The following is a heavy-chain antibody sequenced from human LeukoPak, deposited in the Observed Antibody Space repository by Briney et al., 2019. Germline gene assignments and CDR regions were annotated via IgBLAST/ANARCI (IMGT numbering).Heavy chain of an antibody. D-gene: IGHD4-23*01. J-gene: IGHJ5*02. CDR3: ARDLGYGGNGWFDP. V-gene: IGHV1-69*05. CDR2: IIPIFGTA. Sequence: EASVKVSCKASGYTFTNFYLHWVRQAPGQGLEWMGGIIPIFGTANYAQKFQGRVTITTDESTSTAYMELSSLRSEDTAVYYCARDLGYGGNGWFDPWGQGTLVTVSS. CDR1: GYTFTNFY.